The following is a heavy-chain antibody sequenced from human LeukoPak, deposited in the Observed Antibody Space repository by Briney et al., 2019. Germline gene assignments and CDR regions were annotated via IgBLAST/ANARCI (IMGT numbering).Heavy chain of an antibody. CDR2: IYYSGST. CDR1: GGSISSYY. J-gene: IGHJ3*02. CDR3: ARTYDSSGPDAFDI. V-gene: IGHV4-59*12. D-gene: IGHD3-22*01. Sequence: SETLSLTCTVSGGSISSYYWSWTRQPPGKGLEWIGYIYYSGSTYYNPSLKSRVTISVDTSKNQFSLKLSSVTAADTAVYYCARTYDSSGPDAFDIWGQGTMVTVSS.